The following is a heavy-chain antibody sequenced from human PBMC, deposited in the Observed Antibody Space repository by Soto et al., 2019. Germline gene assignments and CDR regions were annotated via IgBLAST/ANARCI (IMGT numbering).Heavy chain of an antibody. Sequence: SETLSLTCAVYGGSFSDYYWTWIRQPPGKGLEWIGEINHSGSTNYNPSLKSRVTISVDTSKKQFSLKLRSVTAADTAVYQCARGDYDDNRGFIKTTHAFDIWGQGTMVTVSS. CDR1: GGSFSDYY. CDR3: ARGDYDDNRGFIKTTHAFDI. D-gene: IGHD3-22*01. V-gene: IGHV4-34*01. CDR2: INHSGST. J-gene: IGHJ3*02.